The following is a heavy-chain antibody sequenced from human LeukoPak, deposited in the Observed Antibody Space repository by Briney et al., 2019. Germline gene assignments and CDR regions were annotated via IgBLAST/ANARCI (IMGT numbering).Heavy chain of an antibody. CDR1: GGSISSYY. CDR3: ARGGEHPLLNYYYYYMDV. D-gene: IGHD1-26*01. V-gene: IGHV4-4*07. CDR2: IFTSGST. Sequence: SETLSLTCTVSGGSISSYYWSWIRQPAGKGLEWIGRIFTSGSTNYNPSLRSRVTMSLDTSKNQFSLKLSSVTAADTAVYYCARGGEHPLLNYYYYYMDVWGKGTTVTVSS. J-gene: IGHJ6*03.